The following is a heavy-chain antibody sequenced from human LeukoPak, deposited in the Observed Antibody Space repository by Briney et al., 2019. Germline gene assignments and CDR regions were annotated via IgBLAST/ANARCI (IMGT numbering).Heavy chain of an antibody. CDR2: IYYSGST. CDR1: GGSISSGGYY. Sequence: PSETLSLTCTVSGGSISSGGYYWSWTRQHPGKGLEWIGYIYYSGSTYYNPSLKSRVTISVDTSKNQFSLKLSSVTAADTAVYYCATSASLVSAYSYGPYWYFDLWGRGTLVTVSS. D-gene: IGHD5-18*01. V-gene: IGHV4-31*03. J-gene: IGHJ2*01. CDR3: ATSASLVSAYSYGPYWYFDL.